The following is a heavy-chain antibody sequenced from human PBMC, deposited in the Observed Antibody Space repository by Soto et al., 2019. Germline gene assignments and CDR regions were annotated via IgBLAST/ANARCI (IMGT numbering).Heavy chain of an antibody. V-gene: IGHV3-53*01. J-gene: IGHJ4*02. CDR2: IYSGGST. CDR3: ARGPPASGSYVDY. CDR1: GFTVSSNY. Sequence: EVQLVESGGGLIQPGGSLRLSCAASGFTVSSNYMSWVRQAPGKGLEWVSVIYSGGSTYYADSVKGRFTISRDNSKNTLNLQMNSLRAEDTAVYYCARGPPASGSYVDYWGRGSLVAVSS. D-gene: IGHD1-26*01.